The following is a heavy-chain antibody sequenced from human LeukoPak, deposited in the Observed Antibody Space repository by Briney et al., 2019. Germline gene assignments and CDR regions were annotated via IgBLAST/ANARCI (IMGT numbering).Heavy chain of an antibody. CDR1: GFTFSSYS. J-gene: IGHJ4*02. CDR2: IKQDGSEK. V-gene: IGHV3-7*01. Sequence: GGSLRLSCAASGFTFSSYSMNWVRQAPGKGLEWVANIKQDGSEKYYVDSVKGRFTISRDNAKNSLYLQMNSLRAEDTAMYYCAGNSFWSGYYTGMAGDYWGQGTLVTVSS. CDR3: AGNSFWSGYYTGMAGDY. D-gene: IGHD3-3*01.